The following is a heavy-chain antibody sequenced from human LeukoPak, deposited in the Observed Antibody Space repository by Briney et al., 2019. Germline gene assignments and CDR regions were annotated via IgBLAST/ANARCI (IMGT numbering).Heavy chain of an antibody. D-gene: IGHD6-19*01. CDR3: AREFPSSGWLDY. V-gene: IGHV1-69*04. CDR1: GGTFSSYA. J-gene: IGHJ4*02. CDR2: IIPILGIA. Sequence: SVKVSCKASGGTFSSYATSWVRQAPGQGLEWMGRIIPILGIANYAQKFQGRVTITADKSTSTAYMELSSLRSEDTAVYYCAREFPSSGWLDYWGQGTLVTVSS.